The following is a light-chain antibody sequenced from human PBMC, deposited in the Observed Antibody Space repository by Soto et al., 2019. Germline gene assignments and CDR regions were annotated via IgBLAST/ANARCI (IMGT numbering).Light chain of an antibody. J-gene: IGKJ4*01. CDR3: QQYDSSPLT. V-gene: IGKV3-20*01. CDR2: GAS. Sequence: EIVLTQSPGTLSLSPGERATLSCRASQSVSSSYLAWYQQKPGQAPRLLIYGASSRATGIPDRFSGSRSGTDFTLTISTLEPEDFAVYYCQQYDSSPLTFGGGTKVEIK. CDR1: QSVSSSY.